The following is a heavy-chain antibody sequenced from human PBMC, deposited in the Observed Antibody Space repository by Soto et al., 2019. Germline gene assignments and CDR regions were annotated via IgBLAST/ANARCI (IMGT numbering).Heavy chain of an antibody. Sequence: QVQLQESGPGLVKPSETLSLTCTVSGGSISNYFWSWIRQPPGKGLEWIGYIYYSGSTNYNPSLKSRVTISIDTSKNQFSLRLSSVTAADTAVYYCARHGRNTAMVIWDWGQGTLVTVSS. V-gene: IGHV4-59*08. CDR1: GGSISNYF. CDR2: IYYSGST. CDR3: ARHGRNTAMVIWD. D-gene: IGHD5-18*01. J-gene: IGHJ4*02.